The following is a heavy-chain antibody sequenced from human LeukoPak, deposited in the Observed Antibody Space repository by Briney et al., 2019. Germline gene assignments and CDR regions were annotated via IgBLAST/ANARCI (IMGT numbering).Heavy chain of an antibody. CDR1: GFTFYHAW. CDR2: IKSKTDGATT. CDR3: TTVGSSRYYYYFDY. D-gene: IGHD3-22*01. V-gene: IGHV3-15*01. J-gene: IGHJ4*02. Sequence: PGGSLRLSCAASGFTFYHAWMSWVRQAPGKGLEWVGRIKSKTDGATTEYAAPVKGGFTISRDDSKNTLYLQMNSLKTEDTAVYYCTTVGSSRYYYYFDYWGQGSLVTVSS.